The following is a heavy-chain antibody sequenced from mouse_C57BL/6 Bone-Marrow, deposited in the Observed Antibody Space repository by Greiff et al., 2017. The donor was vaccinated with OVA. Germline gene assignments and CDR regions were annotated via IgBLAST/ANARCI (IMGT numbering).Heavy chain of an antibody. D-gene: IGHD2-3*01. CDR1: GYTFTSYW. CDR2: IDPSDSYT. J-gene: IGHJ3*01. CDR3: AIKDVGDGYYFAY. Sequence: VQLQQPGAELVMPGASVKLSCKASGYTFTSYWMHWVKQRPGQGLEWIGEIDPSDSYTNYNQKFKGKATLTVDKSSSTAYMQLSSLTSEDSAVYYCAIKDVGDGYYFAYWGQGTLVTVSA. V-gene: IGHV1-69*01.